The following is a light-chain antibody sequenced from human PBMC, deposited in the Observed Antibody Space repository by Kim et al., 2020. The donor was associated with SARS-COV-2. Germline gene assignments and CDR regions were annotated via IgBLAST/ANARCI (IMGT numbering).Light chain of an antibody. CDR3: QQYDSYPRT. J-gene: IGKJ1*01. CDR2: AAS. Sequence: DIQMTQSPSSLSASVGDRVTITCRASQGISSWLAWYQQKPDKAPNSLIDAASSLQSGVPSRFSGSGSGTDFTLTISSLQPEDFATYYCQQYDSYPRTFGQGTKVDIK. V-gene: IGKV1D-16*01. CDR1: QGISSW.